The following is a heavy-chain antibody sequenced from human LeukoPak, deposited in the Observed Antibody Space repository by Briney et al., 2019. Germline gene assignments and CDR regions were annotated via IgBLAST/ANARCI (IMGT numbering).Heavy chain of an antibody. CDR2: IYTSGST. J-gene: IGHJ6*03. CDR1: GGSISSYY. Sequence: SETLSLTCTVSGGSISSYYWSWIRQPAGKGLEWIGRIYTSGSTNYNPSLKSRVTMSVDTSKNQFSLKLSSVTAADTAVYYCARGYYGSGSYYNGAYYMDVWGKGTTVTISS. V-gene: IGHV4-4*07. CDR3: ARGYYGSGSYYNGAYYMDV. D-gene: IGHD3-10*01.